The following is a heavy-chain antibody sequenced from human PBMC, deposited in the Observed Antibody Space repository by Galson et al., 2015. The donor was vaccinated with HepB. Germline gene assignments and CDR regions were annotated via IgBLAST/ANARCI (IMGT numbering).Heavy chain of an antibody. V-gene: IGHV7-4-1*02. CDR2: INTNTGNP. CDR3: ARSPSFTIFGVVIGGWFDP. Sequence: SVKVSCKASGYTFTSYAMNWVRQAPGQGLEWMGWINTNTGNPTYAQGFTGRFVFSLDTSVSTAYLQISSLKAEDTAVYYCARSPSFTIFGVVIGGWFDPWGQGTLVTVSS. CDR1: GYTFTSYA. J-gene: IGHJ5*02. D-gene: IGHD3-3*01.